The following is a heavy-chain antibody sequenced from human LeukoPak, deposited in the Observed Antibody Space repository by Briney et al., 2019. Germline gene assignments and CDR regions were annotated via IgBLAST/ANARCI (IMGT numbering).Heavy chain of an antibody. CDR2: INHSGSA. J-gene: IGHJ4*02. D-gene: IGHD3-3*01. Sequence: SETLSLTCAVYDGSFSGYYWSWIRQPPGKGLEWIGEINHSGSANYNPSLKSRVTISLDTSKSQFSLKVRYVTAADTAVYYCARGLNDSWTGENYWGQGTLVTVSS. CDR1: DGSFSGYY. V-gene: IGHV4-34*01. CDR3: ARGLNDSWTGENY.